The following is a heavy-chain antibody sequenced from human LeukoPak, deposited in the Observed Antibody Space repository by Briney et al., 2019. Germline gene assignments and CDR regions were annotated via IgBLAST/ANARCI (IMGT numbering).Heavy chain of an antibody. D-gene: IGHD3-3*01. V-gene: IGHV4-61*02. CDR2: IYTSGST. CDR3: ARDFWN. CDR1: GGSISSGSYY. Sequence: SQTLSLTCTVSGGSISSGSYYWRWLRQPAGTGLEWIGRIYTSGSTNYNPSLKSRVPISVDTSKNQFSLKLSSVTAADTAVYYCARDFWNWGQGTLVTVSS. J-gene: IGHJ4*02.